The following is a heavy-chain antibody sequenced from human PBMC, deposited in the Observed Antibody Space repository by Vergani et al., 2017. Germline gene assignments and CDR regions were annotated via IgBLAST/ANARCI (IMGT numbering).Heavy chain of an antibody. J-gene: IGHJ6*03. CDR3: ARDXEKILYDYSNQHYYMDV. CDR2: IIPIFGTA. Sequence: QVQLVQSGAEVKKPGSSVKVSCKASGGTFSSYAISWVRQAPGQGLEWMGGIIPIFGTANYAQKFQGRVTITADESTSTAYMELSSLRSEDTAVYYCARDXEKILYDYSNQHYYMDVWGKGTTVTVSS. D-gene: IGHD4-11*01. V-gene: IGHV1-69*01. CDR1: GGTFSSYA.